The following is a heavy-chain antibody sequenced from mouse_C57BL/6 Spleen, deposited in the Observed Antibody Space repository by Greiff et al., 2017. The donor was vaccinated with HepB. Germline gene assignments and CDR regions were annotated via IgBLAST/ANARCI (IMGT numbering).Heavy chain of an antibody. CDR1: GYTFTDYN. J-gene: IGHJ2*01. Sequence: EVQLQQSGPELVKPGASVKIPCKASGYTFTDYNMDWVKQSHGKSLEWIGDINPNNGGTIYNQKFKGKATLTVDKSSSTAYMELRSLTSEDTAVYYCARAYDYGKGYYFDYWGQGTTLTVSS. CDR3: ARAYDYGKGYYFDY. V-gene: IGHV1-18*01. D-gene: IGHD2-4*01. CDR2: INPNNGGT.